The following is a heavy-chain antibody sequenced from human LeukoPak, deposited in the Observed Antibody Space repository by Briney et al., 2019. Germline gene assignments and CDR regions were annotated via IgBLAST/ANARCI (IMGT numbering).Heavy chain of an antibody. J-gene: IGHJ4*02. CDR2: INHSGST. Sequence: PSETLSLTCTVSGGSISSSSYYWGWVRQAPGRGLQWIGEINHSGSTNYNPSLKSRVTISVDTSKNQFSLKLSSVTAADTAVYYCARPGGGYLRYYFDYWGQGTLVTVSS. V-gene: IGHV4-39*07. CDR3: ARPGGGYLRYYFDY. CDR1: GGSISSSSYY. D-gene: IGHD5-12*01.